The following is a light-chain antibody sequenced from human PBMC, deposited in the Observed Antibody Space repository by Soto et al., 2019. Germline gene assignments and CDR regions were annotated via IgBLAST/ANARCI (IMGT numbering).Light chain of an antibody. Sequence: EIVLTQSPGTLSLSPGERATLSCRASQSVTSDYLAWYQQKPGQAPRLLIYGASNRATGIPDRFSGSGSGTDFTLTISRLEPEDFAVYYCQQYARSPLTFGPGAKVDI. CDR1: QSVTSDY. CDR2: GAS. V-gene: IGKV3-20*01. CDR3: QQYARSPLT. J-gene: IGKJ3*01.